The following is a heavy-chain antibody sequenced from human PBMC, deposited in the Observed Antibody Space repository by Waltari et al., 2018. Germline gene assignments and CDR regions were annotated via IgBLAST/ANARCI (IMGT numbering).Heavy chain of an antibody. CDR1: GFTFDDYA. Sequence: EVQLVESGGGLVQPGRSLRLSCAASGFTFDDYAMHWVRQAPGKGREWVSGISWNSGSIGYADSVKGRFTISRDNAKNSLYLQMNSLRAEDTALYYCAKSPYDSSGYPDYWGQGTLVTVSS. J-gene: IGHJ4*02. CDR3: AKSPYDSSGYPDY. CDR2: ISWNSGSI. D-gene: IGHD3-22*01. V-gene: IGHV3-9*01.